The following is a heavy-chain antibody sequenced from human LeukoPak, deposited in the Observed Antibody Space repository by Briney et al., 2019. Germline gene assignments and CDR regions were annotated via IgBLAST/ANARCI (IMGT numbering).Heavy chain of an antibody. J-gene: IGHJ4*02. V-gene: IGHV3-30*02. D-gene: IGHD6-19*01. CDR1: GFPFSSYG. Sequence: GGSLRLSCAASGFPFSSYGMLWVRQAPGKGLEWVAFIRYDGSNKYYADSVKGRFTISRDNSKNTLYLQMNSLRAEDTAVYYCGKDRSQRWLVLDYWGQGTLVTVSS. CDR2: IRYDGSNK. CDR3: GKDRSQRWLVLDY.